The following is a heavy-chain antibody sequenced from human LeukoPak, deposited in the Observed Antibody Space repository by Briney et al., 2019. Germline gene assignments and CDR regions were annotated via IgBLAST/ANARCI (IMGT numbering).Heavy chain of an antibody. Sequence: ASVKVSCKASGYTFTTYTMHWVRQAPGQSLEWMGWINAGNGNTKYSQEFQGRVTITRDTSASTAYMELSSLRSEDMAVYYCARNKGSSAYDVFDIWGQGTMVTVPS. CDR2: INAGNGNT. CDR3: ARNKGSSAYDVFDI. V-gene: IGHV1-3*03. D-gene: IGHD6-6*01. J-gene: IGHJ3*02. CDR1: GYTFTTYT.